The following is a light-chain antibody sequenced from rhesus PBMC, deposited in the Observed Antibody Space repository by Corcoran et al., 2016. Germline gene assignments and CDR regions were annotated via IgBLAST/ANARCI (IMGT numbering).Light chain of an antibody. CDR2: FGY. Sequence: DIVMTQTPLSLPVTLGEPASISCRSSQSLLSSNGYNYLNWYLQKPGQFPHLLIYFGYNRGSGVPDRFSVSGSGTDFTLKISRVEAEDVGVYYCMQALQTPLTFGGGTKVEIK. J-gene: IGKJ4*01. CDR3: MQALQTPLT. CDR1: QSLLSSNGYNY. V-gene: IGKV2-60*01.